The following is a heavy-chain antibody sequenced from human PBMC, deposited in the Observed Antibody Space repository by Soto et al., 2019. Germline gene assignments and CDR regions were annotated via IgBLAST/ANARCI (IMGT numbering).Heavy chain of an antibody. CDR2: IKSKTDGGTT. CDR3: TTAIGLGDGFDY. Sequence: EVQLVESGGGLVKPGGSLSLSCAASGFTFSNAWMSWVRQAPGKGLEWVGRIKSKTDGGTTDYAAPVKGRFTISRDDSKNTLYLQMNSLKTEDTAVYYCTTAIGLGDGFDYWGQGTLVTVSS. D-gene: IGHD3-16*01. CDR1: GFTFSNAW. J-gene: IGHJ4*02. V-gene: IGHV3-15*01.